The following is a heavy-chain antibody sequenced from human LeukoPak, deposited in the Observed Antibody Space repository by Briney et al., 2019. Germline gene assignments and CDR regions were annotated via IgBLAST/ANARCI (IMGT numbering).Heavy chain of an antibody. D-gene: IGHD3-10*01. V-gene: IGHV1-8*01. CDR1: GYTFTCYD. J-gene: IGHJ6*02. CDR2: MNTNSGNT. CDR3: AREGMVRGVMYYYYYYGIDV. Sequence: GASVKLSCKASGYTFTCYDITLVWDGPGQGLEWVGWMNTNSGNTGYAQKFQGRVTMTRNTSISTAYMELSSLRSEDTAVYYCAREGMVRGVMYYYYYYGIDVWGQGTTVTVSS.